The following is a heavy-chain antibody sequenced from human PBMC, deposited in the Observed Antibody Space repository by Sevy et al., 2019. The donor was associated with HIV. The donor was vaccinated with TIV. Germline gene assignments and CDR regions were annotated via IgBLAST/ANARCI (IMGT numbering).Heavy chain of an antibody. CDR3: TRGSGGD. Sequence: GGSLRLSCAASGFTFSGSPMHWVRQASGKGLEWVGRIKSKANSYATAYAASVKGRFSISRDDSKNTAYLQMNSLKTEDTAVYYCTRGSGGDWGRGALVTVSS. CDR1: GFTFSGSP. CDR2: IKSKANSYAT. D-gene: IGHD3-10*01. V-gene: IGHV3-73*01. J-gene: IGHJ4*02.